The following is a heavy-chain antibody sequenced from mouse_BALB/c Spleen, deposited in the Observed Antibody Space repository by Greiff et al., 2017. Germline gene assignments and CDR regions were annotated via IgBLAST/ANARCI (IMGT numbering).Heavy chain of an antibody. CDR2: IDPANGNT. D-gene: IGHD3-2*01. Sequence: VQLQQSGAELVKPGASVKLSCTASGFNIKDTYLHWVKQRPEQGLEWIGRIDPANGNTKYDPKFQGKATITADTSSNTAYLQLSSLTSEDTAVYYCARDSSGYLYYAMDYWGQGTSVTVSS. CDR3: ARDSSGYLYYAMDY. J-gene: IGHJ4*01. V-gene: IGHV14-3*02. CDR1: GFNIKDTY.